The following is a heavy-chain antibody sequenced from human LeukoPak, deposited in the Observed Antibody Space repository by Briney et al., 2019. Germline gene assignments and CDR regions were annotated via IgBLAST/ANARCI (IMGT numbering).Heavy chain of an antibody. J-gene: IGHJ4*02. CDR1: GGSISSYY. V-gene: IGHV4-59*01. CDR3: ARGSPYSSSFCFDY. Sequence: PSETLSLTCTVSGGSISSYYWSWIRQPPGKGLEWIGYIYYSGSTNYNPSLKSRVTISVDTSKNQFSLKLSSVTAAGTAVYYCARGSPYSSSFCFDYRGQGILVTVSS. CDR2: IYYSGST. D-gene: IGHD6-6*01.